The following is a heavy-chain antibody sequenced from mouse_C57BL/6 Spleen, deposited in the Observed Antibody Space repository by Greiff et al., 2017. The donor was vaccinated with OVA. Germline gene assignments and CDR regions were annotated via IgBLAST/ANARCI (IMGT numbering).Heavy chain of an antibody. CDR3: AREDYLYYFDY. V-gene: IGHV3-6*01. CDR1: GYSITSGYY. D-gene: IGHD2-4*01. J-gene: IGHJ2*01. CDR2: ISYDGSN. Sequence: ESGPGLVKPSQSLSLTCSVTGYSITSGYYWNWIRQFPGNKLEWMGYISYDGSNNYNPSLKNRISITRDTSKNQFFLKLNSVTTEDTATYYCAREDYLYYFDYWGQGTTLTVSS.